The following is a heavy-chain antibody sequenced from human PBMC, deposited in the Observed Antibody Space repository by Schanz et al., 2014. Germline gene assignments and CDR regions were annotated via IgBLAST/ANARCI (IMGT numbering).Heavy chain of an antibody. CDR1: GFTFSSYG. CDR3: ARSYHDDDDYTRALDM. J-gene: IGHJ3*02. CDR2: IWYDGNNK. V-gene: IGHV3-33*01. D-gene: IGHD3-16*01. Sequence: QVQLVESGGGVVQPGRSLRLSCAASGFTFSSYGMHWVRQAPGKGLEWVAVIWYDGNNKFYADSVKGRFIISRDNAQNSLFLQMNSLRVEDTAVYYCARSYHDDDDYTRALDMWGQGTMVTVSS.